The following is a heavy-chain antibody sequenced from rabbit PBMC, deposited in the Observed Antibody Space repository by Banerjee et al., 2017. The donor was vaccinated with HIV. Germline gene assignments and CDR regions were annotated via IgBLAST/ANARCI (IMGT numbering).Heavy chain of an antibody. J-gene: IGHJ4*01. D-gene: IGHD1-1*01. V-gene: IGHV1S45*01. CDR3: ARDGVGGNFYFDL. Sequence: QEQLEESGGDLVKPEGSLTLTCTASGFSFSSSYWICWVRQAPGKGLEWIACINVGSSGSTYYASWAKGRFTISKTSSTTVTLQMTSLTAADTATYFCARDGVGGNFYFDLWGPGTLVTVS. CDR2: INVGSSGST. CDR1: GFSFSSSYW.